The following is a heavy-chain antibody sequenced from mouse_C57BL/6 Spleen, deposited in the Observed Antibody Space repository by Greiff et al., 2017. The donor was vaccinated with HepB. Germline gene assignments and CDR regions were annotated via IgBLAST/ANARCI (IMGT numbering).Heavy chain of an antibody. D-gene: IGHD2-5*01. CDR2: INPNYGTT. V-gene: IGHV1-39*01. Sequence: EVQLQQSGPELVKPGASVKITCKASGYSFTDYNMNWVKQSNGKSLEWIGVINPNYGTTSYNQKFKGNATLTVDQSSSTAYMQLNSLTSEDSAVYYCARSESKRTDAMDYWGQGTSVTVSS. CDR3: ARSESKRTDAMDY. CDR1: GYSFTDYN. J-gene: IGHJ4*01.